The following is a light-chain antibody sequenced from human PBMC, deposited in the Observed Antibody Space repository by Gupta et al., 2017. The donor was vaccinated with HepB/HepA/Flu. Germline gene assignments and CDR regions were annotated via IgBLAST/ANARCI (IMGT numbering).Light chain of an antibody. CDR3: SSYTSSSTDV. CDR1: SSDVGGYNY. Sequence: QSALTQPASVSASRGQSITISCTRTSSDVGGYNYVSWYQQHPGKAPKLMIYDVSNRPSGVSNRFSGSKSGNTASLTISGLQAEDEADYYCSSYTSSSTDVFGTGTKVTVL. CDR2: DVS. J-gene: IGLJ1*01. V-gene: IGLV2-14*01.